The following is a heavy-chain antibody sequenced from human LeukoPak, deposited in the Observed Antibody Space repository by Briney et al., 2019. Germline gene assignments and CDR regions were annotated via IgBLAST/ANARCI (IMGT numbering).Heavy chain of an antibody. CDR1: GFTFDDYA. V-gene: IGHV3-9*03. D-gene: IGHD1-7*01. Sequence: GGSLRLSCAASGFTFDDYAMHWVRQAPGKGLEWVSGISWNSGSIGYADSVKGRFTISRDNAKNSLYLQMNSLRAEDMALYYCAKDLSGELAFYFDYWGQGTLVTVSS. CDR3: AKDLSGELAFYFDY. J-gene: IGHJ4*02. CDR2: ISWNSGSI.